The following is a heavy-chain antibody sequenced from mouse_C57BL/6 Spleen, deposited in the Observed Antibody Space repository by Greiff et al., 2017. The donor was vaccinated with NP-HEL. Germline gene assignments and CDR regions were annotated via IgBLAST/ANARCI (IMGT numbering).Heavy chain of an antibody. CDR2: IYPRSGNT. CDR3: ASLYGSSHAWFAY. J-gene: IGHJ3*01. Sequence: QVQLQQSGAELARPGASVKLSCKASGYTFTSYGISWVKQRTGQGLEWIGEIYPRSGNTYYNEKFKGKATLTADKSSSTAYMELRSLTSEDSAVYFCASLYGSSHAWFAYWGQGTLVTVSA. D-gene: IGHD1-1*01. V-gene: IGHV1-81*01. CDR1: GYTFTSYG.